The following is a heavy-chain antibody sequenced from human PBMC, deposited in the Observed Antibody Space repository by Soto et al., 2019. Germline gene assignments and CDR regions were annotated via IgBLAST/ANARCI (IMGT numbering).Heavy chain of an antibody. CDR2: IYHSGTT. CDR3: ARHNYGSGSTYFVY. V-gene: IGHV4-31*03. J-gene: IGHJ4*02. D-gene: IGHD3-10*01. Sequence: SETLSLTCTVSGGSISSGGYYWSWIRQHPGKGLERIGYIYHSGTTYYNPSLKSRVTISVDTSKNQFSLKLNSMTAADTVVYYCARHNYGSGSTYFVYWGQGTLVTVSS. CDR1: GGSISSGGYY.